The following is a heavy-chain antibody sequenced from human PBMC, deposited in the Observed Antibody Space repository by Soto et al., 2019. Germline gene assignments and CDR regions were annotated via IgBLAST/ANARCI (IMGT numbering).Heavy chain of an antibody. CDR2: IIPIFGTA. CDR3: ARDLFQVRGAKGDY. Sequence: QVQLVQSGAEVKKPGSSVKVSCKASGGTFSSYAISWVRQAPGQGLEWMGGIIPIFGTANYAQKCQGRVTITADESTSTADMELSSLRSEDTAVYYCARDLFQVRGAKGDYWGQGTLVTVSS. V-gene: IGHV1-69*01. J-gene: IGHJ4*02. D-gene: IGHD3-10*01. CDR1: GGTFSSYA.